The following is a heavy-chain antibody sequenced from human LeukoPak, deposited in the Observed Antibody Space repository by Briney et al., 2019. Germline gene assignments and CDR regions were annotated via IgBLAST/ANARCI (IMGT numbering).Heavy chain of an antibody. D-gene: IGHD3-16*01. CDR3: ARMGYDDLWDSPEIPLDY. Sequence: PGGSLRLSCLASGFTFSTFEMNWVRQAPGKGLEWVSLITGSGSSIYYADSVKGRSTTSRDNAKNSLYLHMSSLRAEDMAVYYCARMGYDDLWDSPEIPLDYWGQGTLVTVSS. CDR1: GFTFSTFE. V-gene: IGHV3-48*03. CDR2: ITGSGSSI. J-gene: IGHJ4*02.